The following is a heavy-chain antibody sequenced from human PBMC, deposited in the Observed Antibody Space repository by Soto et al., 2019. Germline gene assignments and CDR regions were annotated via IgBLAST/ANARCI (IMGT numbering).Heavy chain of an antibody. V-gene: IGHV1-3*01. J-gene: IGHJ5*02. CDR1: GYTFSGYA. D-gene: IGHD5-12*01. CDR2: INAGNGNT. Sequence: APVKVSCKAFGYTFSGYARHWGRKAPEKRLEWMGWINAGNGNTKYSQKFQGRVTITRDTSASTAYMELSSLRSEDTAVYYCARVRRVVATINNWFNPWGQGTQVTVSS. CDR3: ARVRRVVATINNWFNP.